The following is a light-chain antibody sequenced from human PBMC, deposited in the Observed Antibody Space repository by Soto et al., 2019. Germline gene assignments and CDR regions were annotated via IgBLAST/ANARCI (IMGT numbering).Light chain of an antibody. V-gene: IGKV3-20*01. CDR1: QSFSSSY. CDR2: GAS. CDR3: QHYGSALFT. Sequence: EIVLTQSPGTLSLSPGERATLSCRASQSFSSSYLAWYQQNPGQAPRLLIYGASSSATGIPDRFSGRGSGTDFTLTISSLEPEEFAVYYCQHYGSALFTFGPGTKVDVK. J-gene: IGKJ3*01.